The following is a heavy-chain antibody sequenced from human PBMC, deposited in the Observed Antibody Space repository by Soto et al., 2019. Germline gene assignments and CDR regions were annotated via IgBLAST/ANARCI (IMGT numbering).Heavy chain of an antibody. J-gene: IGHJ6*02. V-gene: IGHV3-30*02. CDR2: IWYDGSNK. D-gene: IGHD3-10*01. Sequence: PGGSLRLSCVASGFSFSLYGMQWVRQAPGKGLEWVAVIWYDGSNKYYADSVKGRFTISRDNSKNTLYLQMNSLRAGDTAVYYCAKLLWFGEPHPTYGMDVWGQGTTVTVSS. CDR3: AKLLWFGEPHPTYGMDV. CDR1: GFSFSLYG.